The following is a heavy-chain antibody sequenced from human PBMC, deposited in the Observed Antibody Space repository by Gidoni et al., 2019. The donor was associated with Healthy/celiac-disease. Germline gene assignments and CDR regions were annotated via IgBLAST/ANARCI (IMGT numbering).Heavy chain of an antibody. D-gene: IGHD3-16*01. J-gene: IGHJ4*02. Sequence: VQLVEAGAGVDQRAWSLRPSSAAAGSTFSSYTMHWVRQAPGQGREWVTVISYDGSNKYYANSVKSRFTISRDNSKNTLYLQMSSLRAEATAVYCCARDRGPYTGWGQGTLVTVSS. CDR2: ISYDGSNK. CDR1: GSTFSSYT. V-gene: IGHV3-30*04. CDR3: ARDRGPYTG.